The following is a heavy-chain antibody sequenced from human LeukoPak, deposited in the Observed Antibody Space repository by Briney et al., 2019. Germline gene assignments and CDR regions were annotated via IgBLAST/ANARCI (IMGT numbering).Heavy chain of an antibody. CDR2: INPNSGGT. Sequence: GASVKVSCKASGYTFTGHYIHWVRQAPGQGLEWMGWINPNSGGTNYAQKFQGRVTMTRDTSISTAYMELSRLRSDDTAVYYCARDSAEAVAGTLGNWGQGTLVTVSS. V-gene: IGHV1-2*02. D-gene: IGHD6-19*01. J-gene: IGHJ4*02. CDR3: ARDSAEAVAGTLGN. CDR1: GYTFTGHY.